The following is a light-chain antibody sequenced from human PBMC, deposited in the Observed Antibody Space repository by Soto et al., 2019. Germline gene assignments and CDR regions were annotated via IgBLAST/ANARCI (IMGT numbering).Light chain of an antibody. V-gene: IGLV1-40*01. J-gene: IGLJ2*01. CDR2: GNN. CDR3: QSYDSSLSDVV. Sequence: QSVLTQPPSVSGAPGQRVTISCKGGSSSYDVHWYQHLPGTAPKLLIYGNNNRPSGVPDRFSGSKSGTSASLAITGLQAEDEADYYCQSYDSSLSDVVFGGGTQLTVL. CDR1: SSSYD.